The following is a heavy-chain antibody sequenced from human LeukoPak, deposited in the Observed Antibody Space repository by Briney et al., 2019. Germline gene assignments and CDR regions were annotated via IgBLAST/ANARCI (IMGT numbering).Heavy chain of an antibody. D-gene: IGHD5-24*01. CDR2: IKSSGGST. V-gene: IGHV1-46*02. J-gene: IGHJ4*02. CDR1: GYTFNRYH. CDR3: ARDSSWATDY. Sequence: GASVKVSFKASGYTFNRYHMHWVRQAPGQGLEWIGIIKSSGGSTSYAQKFRGRITMTRDTSTSTVYMELSSLTSEDTAVYYCARDSSWATDYWGQGTLVTVSS.